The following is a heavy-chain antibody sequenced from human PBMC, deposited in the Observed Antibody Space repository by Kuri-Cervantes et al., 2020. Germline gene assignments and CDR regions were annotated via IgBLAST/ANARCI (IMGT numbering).Heavy chain of an antibody. V-gene: IGHV3-30-3*01. Sequence: LSLTCAASGFTFSSYAMHWVRQAPGKGLEWVAVISYDGSNKYYADSVKGRFTISRDNSKNTLYLQMNSLRAEDTAVYYCARDGRSGSYPRGFFDCWGQGTLVTVSS. CDR3: ARDGRSGSYPRGFFDC. CDR2: ISYDGSNK. CDR1: GFTFSSYA. D-gene: IGHD1-26*01. J-gene: IGHJ4*02.